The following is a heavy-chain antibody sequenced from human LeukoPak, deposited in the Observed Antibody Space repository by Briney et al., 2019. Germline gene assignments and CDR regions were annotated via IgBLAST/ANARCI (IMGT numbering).Heavy chain of an antibody. CDR3: ARSYGSATYAFDS. J-gene: IGHJ4*02. CDR1: GFTFSTYS. CDR2: ISYDGTNA. V-gene: IGHV3-30-3*01. D-gene: IGHD3-10*01. Sequence: PGGSLRLSCSASGFTFSTYSMHWVRQAPGRGLEWVALISYDGTNAFYADSVKGRFTISRDDSQNTLYLQLNSLRAEDTAVYYCARSYGSATYAFDSWGQGTLVTVSS.